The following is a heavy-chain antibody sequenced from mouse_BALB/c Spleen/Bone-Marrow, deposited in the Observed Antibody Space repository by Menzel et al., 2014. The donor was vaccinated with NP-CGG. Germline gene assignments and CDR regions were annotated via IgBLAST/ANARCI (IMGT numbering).Heavy chain of an antibody. D-gene: IGHD2-3*01. CDR2: ISYSGNT. V-gene: IGHV3-8*02. Sequence: EVNVVESGPSLVKPSQTLSLTCSVTGDSITSGYWNWIWKFPGNKLEYMGYISYSGNTYYNPSLKSRISITRDTSKNQYYLQLNSVTTEDTATYYCATYDGYCFDYWGQGTTLTVSS. CDR1: GDSITSGY. CDR3: ATYDGYCFDY. J-gene: IGHJ2*01.